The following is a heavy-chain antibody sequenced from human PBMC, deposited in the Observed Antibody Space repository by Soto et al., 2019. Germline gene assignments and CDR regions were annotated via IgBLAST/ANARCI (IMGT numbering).Heavy chain of an antibody. CDR2: ISFDGSTK. CDR1: GFSFSNYA. V-gene: IGHV3-30-3*01. J-gene: IGHJ4*02. D-gene: IGHD1-1*01. CDR3: ARGLTTVVSFDS. Sequence: QVQLVESGGGLVQPGRSLRLSCAASGFSFSNYAMNWVRQAPGKGLEWVAVISFDGSTKYSADSVKGRFTISRDNSKNPLYLQMNSLRPDDTAVYFCARGLTTVVSFDSWGQGTLFTVSS.